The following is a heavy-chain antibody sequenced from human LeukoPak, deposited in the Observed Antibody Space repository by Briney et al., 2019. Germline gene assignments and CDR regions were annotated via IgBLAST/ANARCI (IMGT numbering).Heavy chain of an antibody. CDR3: AKDYTYYYDSSGHDAFDN. D-gene: IGHD3-22*01. CDR1: GFTFSSYG. CDR2: IRHDGSNK. Sequence: PGGSLRLSCAASGFTFSSYGMHWVRQAPGKGLEWVAFIRHDGSNKYYADSVKGRFTISRDNSKNTLYLQMNSLRAEDTAVYYCAKDYTYYYDSSGHDAFDNWGQGTMVTVSS. V-gene: IGHV3-30*02. J-gene: IGHJ3*02.